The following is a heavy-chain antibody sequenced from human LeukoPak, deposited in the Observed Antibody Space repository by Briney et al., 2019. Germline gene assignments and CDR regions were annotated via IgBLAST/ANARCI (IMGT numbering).Heavy chain of an antibody. J-gene: IGHJ4*02. CDR2: INPNSGGI. V-gene: IGHV1-2*02. Sequence: ASVKVSCKASGYTFTGYYMHWVRQVPGQGLEWMGWINPNSGGINYAQKFQGRVTMTRDTSISTAYMELSRLRSDDTAVYYCARDWGTQQWPPSYFDYWGRGTLVTVSS. CDR1: GYTFTGYY. D-gene: IGHD6-19*01. CDR3: ARDWGTQQWPPSYFDY.